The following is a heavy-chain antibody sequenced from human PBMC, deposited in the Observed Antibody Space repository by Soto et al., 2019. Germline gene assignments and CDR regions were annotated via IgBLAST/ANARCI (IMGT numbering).Heavy chain of an antibody. J-gene: IGHJ5*02. V-gene: IGHV3-30-3*01. CDR2: ISYDGSNK. D-gene: IGHD4-17*01. Sequence: QVQLVESGGGVVQPGRSLRLSCAASGFTFSSYAMHWVRQAPGKGLEWVAVISYDGSNKYYADSVKGRFTISRDNSKNTLYLQMNSLRAEDTAVYYCARDPRSGGDYVYWFDPWGQGTLVTVSS. CDR3: ARDPRSGGDYVYWFDP. CDR1: GFTFSSYA.